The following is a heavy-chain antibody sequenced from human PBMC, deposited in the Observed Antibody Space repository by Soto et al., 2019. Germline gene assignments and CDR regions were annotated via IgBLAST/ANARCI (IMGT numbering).Heavy chain of an antibody. CDR1: GFSLSTSGVG. V-gene: IGHV2-5*02. Sequence: QITLKESGPTLVKPTQTLTLTCTFSGFSLSTSGVGVGWIRQPPGKALEWLALIYWDDDKRYSPPLKSRLTLTKDTSKNQVVLTMTNMDPVDTATYYCAHSLIGYYYDSSGSNWFDPWGQGTLVTVSS. CDR3: AHSLIGYYYDSSGSNWFDP. J-gene: IGHJ5*02. CDR2: IYWDDDK. D-gene: IGHD3-22*01.